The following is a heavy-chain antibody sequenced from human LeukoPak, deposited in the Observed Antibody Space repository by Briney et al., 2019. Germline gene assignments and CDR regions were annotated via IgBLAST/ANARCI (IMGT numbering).Heavy chain of an antibody. V-gene: IGHV4-34*01. CDR1: GGSFSGYY. CDR2: INHSGST. Sequence: SETLSLTCAVYGGSFSGYYWSWIRQPPGKGLEWIGEINHSGSTNYNPSLKSRVTISVDTSKNQFSLRLSSVTAADTAVYFCARTGGSFYFYYYMDVWGKGTTVTVSS. J-gene: IGHJ6*03. CDR3: ARTGGSFYFYYYMDV. D-gene: IGHD1-26*01.